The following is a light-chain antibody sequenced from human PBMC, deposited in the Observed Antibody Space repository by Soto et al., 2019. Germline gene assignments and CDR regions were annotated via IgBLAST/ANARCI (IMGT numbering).Light chain of an antibody. J-gene: IGKJ1*01. V-gene: IGKV1-5*01. Sequence: TMTCGASQSVSTWLAWYQQTPGKAPKLLMYDASTLQSGVPSRFSGSRSGTEFTLTISNLQPEDFATYYCLQFNSYPRTFAQRAKV. CDR3: LQFNSYPRT. CDR1: QSVSTW. CDR2: DAS.